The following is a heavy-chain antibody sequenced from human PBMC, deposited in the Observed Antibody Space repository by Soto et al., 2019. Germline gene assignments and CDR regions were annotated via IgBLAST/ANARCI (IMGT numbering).Heavy chain of an antibody. D-gene: IGHD2-15*01. V-gene: IGHV4-30-4*01. Sequence: QVQLQESGPGLVKPSQTLSLTCTVSGGSISSGNYYWSWIRQPPGKGLEWIGFISYSGSTYYSTSLKSRVTISVDTSKSQFSLNLSFVTAADTAVYYCATMGTPATGLCFFDYWGQGSLVTVSS. CDR2: ISYSGST. CDR3: ATMGTPATGLCFFDY. CDR1: GGSISSGNYY. J-gene: IGHJ4*02.